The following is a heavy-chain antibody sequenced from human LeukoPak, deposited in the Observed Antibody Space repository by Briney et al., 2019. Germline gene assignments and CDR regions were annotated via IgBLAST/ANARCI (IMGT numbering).Heavy chain of an antibody. CDR3: ARLNVLSGSPPHHLGH. CDR1: GGSISNFY. J-gene: IGHJ1*01. D-gene: IGHD6-13*01. Sequence: SETLSLTCTVSGGSISNFYWSWIRQPPGKGLEWIAYINYSGNTNYNPSLTGRVTISVDTSNNQFSLKLTSATAADTAVYYCARLNVLSGSPPHHLGHWGQGTPVTVSA. V-gene: IGHV4-59*08. CDR2: INYSGNT.